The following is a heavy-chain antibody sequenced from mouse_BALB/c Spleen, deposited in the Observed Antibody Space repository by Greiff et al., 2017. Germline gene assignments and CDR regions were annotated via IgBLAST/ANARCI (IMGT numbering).Heavy chain of an antibody. CDR2: IWSDGST. V-gene: IGHV2-6-2*01. CDR3: ARHECSKGFYAMDY. J-gene: IGHJ4*01. CDR1: GFSLTSYG. Sequence: VKLVESGPDLVAPSQSLSITCTVSGFSLTSYGVHWVRQPPGKGLEWLVVIWSDGSTTYNSALKSRLSISKDNSKSQVFLKMNSLQTDDTAMYYCARHECSKGFYAMDYWGQGTSVTVSS.